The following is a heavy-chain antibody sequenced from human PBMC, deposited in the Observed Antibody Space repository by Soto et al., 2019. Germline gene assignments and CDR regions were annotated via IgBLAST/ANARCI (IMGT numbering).Heavy chain of an antibody. V-gene: IGHV4-34*01. Sequence: QVQLQQWGAGLLKPSETLSLTCAVYGGSFSGYYWSWIRQPPGKGLEWIGEINHSGSTNYNPSLKSRVTISVDTSKNQFSLKLSSVTAVDTAVYYCARGSMTTVTHYWGQGTLVTVSS. J-gene: IGHJ4*02. CDR3: ARGSMTTVTHY. CDR1: GGSFSGYY. CDR2: INHSGST. D-gene: IGHD4-17*01.